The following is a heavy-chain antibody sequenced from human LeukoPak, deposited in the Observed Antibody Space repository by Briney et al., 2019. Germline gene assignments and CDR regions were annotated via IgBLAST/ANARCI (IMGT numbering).Heavy chain of an antibody. CDR1: GCTFSSYA. V-gene: IGHV3-30*01. D-gene: IGHD1-26*01. CDR3: ARDQGWELLQDYFDY. J-gene: IGHJ4*02. CDR2: ISYDGSNK. Sequence: GGSLRVSCAASGCTFSSYAMHWVRQAPGKGLEWVAVISYDGSNKYYADSVKGRFTISRDNSKNTLYLQMNSLRAEDTAVYYCARDQGWELLQDYFDYWGQGTLVTVSS.